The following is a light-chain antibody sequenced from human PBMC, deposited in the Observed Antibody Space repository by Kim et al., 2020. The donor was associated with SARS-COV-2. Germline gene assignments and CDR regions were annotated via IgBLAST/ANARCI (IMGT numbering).Light chain of an antibody. Sequence: VSPREVATLSCRASQRINSNIAWYQQKPGQAPRLLIYVASSRATDFPARFSGSGSGTDFTLTISSLQSEDFAVYYCLQYHDWPLTFGGGTKVDIK. J-gene: IGKJ4*01. V-gene: IGKV3-15*01. CDR2: VAS. CDR3: LQYHDWPLT. CDR1: QRINSN.